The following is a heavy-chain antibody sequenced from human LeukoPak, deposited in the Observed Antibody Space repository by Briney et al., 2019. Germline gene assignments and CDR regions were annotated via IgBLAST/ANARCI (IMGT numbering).Heavy chain of an antibody. D-gene: IGHD3-22*01. CDR1: GGSISSYY. Sequence: PSETLSLTCTVSGGSISSYYWSWIRQPPGKGLEWIGYIYYSGSTIYNPSLKSRVTISVDTSKNQFSLKLSSVTAADTAVYYCARVTYYYDSSGSFDYWGQGTLVTVSS. CDR3: ARVTYYYDSSGSFDY. J-gene: IGHJ4*02. CDR2: IYYSGST. V-gene: IGHV4-59*01.